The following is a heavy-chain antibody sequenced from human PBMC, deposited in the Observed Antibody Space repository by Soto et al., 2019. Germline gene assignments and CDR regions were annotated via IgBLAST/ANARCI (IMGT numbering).Heavy chain of an antibody. J-gene: IGHJ6*03. CDR2: ISAYNGNT. CDR3: ARDRGVAPPVAGNTHYYYYVDV. CDR1: GYSFTNYG. V-gene: IGHV1-18*01. D-gene: IGHD6-19*01. Sequence: QDQLVQSGVEVKKPGASVKVSCKASGYSFTNYGITWVRQAPGQGFEWMGWISAYNGNTNYAQKFQGRVTMTTDASSSTAYLELRSLKYDDTAVYYCARDRGVAPPVAGNTHYYYYVDVWGKGTTVTVSS.